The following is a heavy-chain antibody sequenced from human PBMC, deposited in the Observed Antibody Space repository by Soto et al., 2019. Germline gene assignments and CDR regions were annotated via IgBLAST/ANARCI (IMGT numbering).Heavy chain of an antibody. J-gene: IGHJ4*02. D-gene: IGHD3-22*01. CDR2: MNPNSGNT. CDR3: ARGRTNYYDRSGYPAGPDY. Sequence: GASVKVSCKASGYTFTSYDINWVRQATGQGLDWMGWMNPNSGNTAYAQKFQGRVTMTRDTSISTAYMELNSLRVEDTAMYYCARGRTNYYDRSGYPAGPDYWGQGTLVTVSS. V-gene: IGHV1-8*01. CDR1: GYTFTSYD.